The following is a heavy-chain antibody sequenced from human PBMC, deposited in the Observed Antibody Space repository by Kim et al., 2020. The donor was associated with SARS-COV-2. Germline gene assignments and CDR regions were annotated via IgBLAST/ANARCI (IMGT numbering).Heavy chain of an antibody. CDR2: ISAYNGNT. CDR1: GYTFTSYG. D-gene: IGHD3-22*01. CDR3: ARDAEVYYYDSSGPSSF. V-gene: IGHV1-18*01. Sequence: ASVKVSCKASGYTFTSYGISWVRQAPGQGLEWMGWISAYNGNTNYAQKLQGRVTMTTDTSTSTAYMELRSLRSDDTAVYYCARDAEVYYYDSSGPSSFWGQGTLVTVSS. J-gene: IGHJ4*02.